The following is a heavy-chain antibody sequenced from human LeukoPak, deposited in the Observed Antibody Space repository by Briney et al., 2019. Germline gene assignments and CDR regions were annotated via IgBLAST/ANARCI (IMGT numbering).Heavy chain of an antibody. D-gene: IGHD6-19*01. CDR2: IDNDGNT. V-gene: IGHV3-74*03. J-gene: IGHJ4*02. Sequence: GGSRRLSFQASGLSFKNCWMHGARKAPGKGLEWVSRIDNDGNTKYADSVKGRFTISRDNAKNTLYLQMSSLRADDTAVYYCVGSSGWPAYWGQGSLVTVSS. CDR1: GLSFKNCW. CDR3: VGSSGWPAY.